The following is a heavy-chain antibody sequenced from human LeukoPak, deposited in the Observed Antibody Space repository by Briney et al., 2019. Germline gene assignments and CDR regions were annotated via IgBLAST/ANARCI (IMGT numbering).Heavy chain of an antibody. CDR3: ASGSNDYGGNALYYYYGMDV. D-gene: IGHD4-23*01. Sequence: GGSLRLSCAASGFTFSSYSMNWVRRAPGKGLEWVSSISSSSSYIYYADSVKGRFTISRDNAKNSLYLQMNSLRAEDTAVYYCASGSNDYGGNALYYYYGMDVWGQGTTVTVSS. CDR1: GFTFSSYS. V-gene: IGHV3-21*01. J-gene: IGHJ6*02. CDR2: ISSSSSYI.